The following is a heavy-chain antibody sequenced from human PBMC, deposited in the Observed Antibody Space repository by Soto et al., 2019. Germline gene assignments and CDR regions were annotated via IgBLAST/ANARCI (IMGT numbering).Heavy chain of an antibody. CDR3: ARLEGLATISYYFDF. V-gene: IGHV4-59*08. D-gene: IGHD3-9*01. J-gene: IGHJ4*02. CDR2: IYYIGST. Sequence: PSETLSLTCTVSGGSINSDYWSWIRQPPGKGLEWIGYIYYIGSTNYNPSLQTRVTISLDKSRSQFSLKLNSVTAADSAVYFCARLEGLATISYYFDFWGPGALVTVSS. CDR1: GGSINSDY.